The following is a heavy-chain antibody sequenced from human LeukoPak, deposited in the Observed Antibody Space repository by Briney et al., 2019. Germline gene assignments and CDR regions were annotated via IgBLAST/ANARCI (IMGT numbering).Heavy chain of an antibody. V-gene: IGHV3-38-3*01. J-gene: IGHJ6*03. CDR1: GFTVSSNE. Sequence: GGSLRLSCAASGFTVSSNEMSWVRQAPGKGLEWVSSISGGSTYYSDSRKGRCTISRDTSTTTLPLQISSLRAEETTAYYCTTCLDTYYDILTGYMDVWGKGTTVTVSS. CDR3: TTCLDTYYDILTGYMDV. D-gene: IGHD3-9*01. CDR2: ISGGST.